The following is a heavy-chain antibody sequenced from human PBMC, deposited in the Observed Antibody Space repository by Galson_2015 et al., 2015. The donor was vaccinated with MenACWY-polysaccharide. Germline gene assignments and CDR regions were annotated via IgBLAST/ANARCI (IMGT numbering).Heavy chain of an antibody. CDR1: GVSISDHY. CDR3: VMDGRRLNMVRGAEKKQFLVTGLFDP. Sequence: SETLSLTCTVSGVSISDHYWSWIRQPPGKGLEWIGYIHYSGNTNYSPSLQIRVTISADTPKNQVSLRLTSVTAAVTAMYYCVMDGRRLNMVRGAEKKQFLVTGLFDPWGQGTLVSVSS. J-gene: IGHJ5*02. V-gene: IGHV4-59*11. CDR2: IHYSGNT. D-gene: IGHD3-10*01.